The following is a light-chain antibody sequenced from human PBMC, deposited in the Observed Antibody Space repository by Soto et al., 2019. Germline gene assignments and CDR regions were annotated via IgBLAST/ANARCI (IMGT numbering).Light chain of an antibody. V-gene: IGLV2-23*01. J-gene: IGLJ2*01. CDR3: CSPAGSGTI. CDR2: EGS. Sequence: QSALTQPASVSGSPGQSITISCNGTSSDIGSYNLVSWYQQHPGKAPKLMIYEGSKRPSGVSNRFSGSKSGNTASLTISGLQAEDEADYYCCSPAGSGTIFGGGTKLTVL. CDR1: SSDIGSYNL.